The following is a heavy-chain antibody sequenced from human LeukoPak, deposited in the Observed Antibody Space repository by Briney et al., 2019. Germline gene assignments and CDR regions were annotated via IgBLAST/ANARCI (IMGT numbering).Heavy chain of an antibody. CDR3: AKGAFDSSGHSDY. D-gene: IGHD3-22*01. J-gene: IGHJ4*02. V-gene: IGHV3-9*01. CDR2: ISWNSGSI. Sequence: GRSLRLSCAASGFTFDDYAMHWVRQAPGKGLEWVSGISWNSGSIGYADSVKGRFTISRDNAKNSLYLQMNSLRAEDTALYYCAKGAFDSSGHSDYWGQGTLVTVSS. CDR1: GFTFDDYA.